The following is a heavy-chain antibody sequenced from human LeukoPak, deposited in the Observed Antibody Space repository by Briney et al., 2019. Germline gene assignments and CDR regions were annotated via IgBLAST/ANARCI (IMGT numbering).Heavy chain of an antibody. CDR3: ARGGEWELLFLYAFDI. Sequence: GGSLRLSCAASGFTFSSYWMSWVRQAPGKGLEWVANIKQDGSEKYCVDSVKGRFTISRDNAKNSLYLQMNSLRAEDTAVYYCARGGEWELLFLYAFDIWGQGTMVTVSS. D-gene: IGHD1-26*01. J-gene: IGHJ3*02. CDR1: GFTFSSYW. V-gene: IGHV3-7*01. CDR2: IKQDGSEK.